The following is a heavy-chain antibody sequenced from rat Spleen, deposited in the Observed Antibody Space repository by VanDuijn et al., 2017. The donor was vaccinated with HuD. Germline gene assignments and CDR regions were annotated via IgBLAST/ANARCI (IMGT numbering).Heavy chain of an antibody. CDR3: ASPHSSYP. D-gene: IGHD1-2*01. V-gene: IGHV5-29*01. Sequence: EVQLVESDGGLVQPGRSLKLSCAASGFTFSDYYMAWVRQAPTKGLEWVATISYDGSSTYYRDSVKGRFTISRDNAKSTLYLQMDSLRSEDTATYYCASPHSSYPWGQGVMVTVSS. J-gene: IGHJ2*01. CDR1: GFTFSDYY. CDR2: ISYDGSST.